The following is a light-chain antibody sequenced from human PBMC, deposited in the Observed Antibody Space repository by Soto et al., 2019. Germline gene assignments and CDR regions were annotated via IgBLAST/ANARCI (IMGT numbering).Light chain of an antibody. J-gene: IGKJ5*01. CDR1: QTISSW. Sequence: DIQMTQSPSTLSGSVGDRVTITCRASQTISSWLAWYQQKPGKAPKLLIYKASTLKSGVPSRFGGSGSGTDFTLTISCLQSEDFATYYCQQYYSNVPITFGQGTRLEIK. V-gene: IGKV1-5*03. CDR2: KAS. CDR3: QQYYSNVPIT.